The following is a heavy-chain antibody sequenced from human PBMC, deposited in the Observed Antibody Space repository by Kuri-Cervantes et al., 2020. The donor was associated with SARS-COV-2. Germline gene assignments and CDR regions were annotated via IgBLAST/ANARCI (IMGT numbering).Heavy chain of an antibody. CDR3: ARPGYSYGYYYFDY. Sequence: GGSLRLSCKGSGYSFTSYWIGWVRQMPGKGLEWMGIIYPGDSDTRYSPSFQGQVTISADKSISTAYLQWSSLKASDTAMYYCARPGYSYGYYYFDYRGQGTLVTVSS. D-gene: IGHD5-18*01. CDR2: IYPGDSDT. V-gene: IGHV5-51*01. J-gene: IGHJ4*02. CDR1: GYSFTSYW.